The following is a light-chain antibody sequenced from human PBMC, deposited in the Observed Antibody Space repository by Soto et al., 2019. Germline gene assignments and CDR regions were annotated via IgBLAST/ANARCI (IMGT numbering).Light chain of an antibody. CDR1: ESISSW. J-gene: IGKJ1*01. CDR2: KAS. V-gene: IGKV1-5*03. Sequence: DIQITQSPSTLSASVGDRVTITCRASESISSWLAWYQQKPGKAPKVLIYKASSLESGVPSRFSGSGSGTEFTLTISSLQPDDFATYYCQQYKNYWTFGQGTKVDIK. CDR3: QQYKNYWT.